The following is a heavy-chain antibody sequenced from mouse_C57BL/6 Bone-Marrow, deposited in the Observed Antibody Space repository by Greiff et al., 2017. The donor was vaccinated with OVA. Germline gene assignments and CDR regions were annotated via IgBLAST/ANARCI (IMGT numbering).Heavy chain of an antibody. CDR3: ARHWGYYAMDY. J-gene: IGHJ4*01. CDR1: GFTFSSYG. CDR2: ISSGGSYT. V-gene: IGHV5-6*01. Sequence: EVHLVESGGDLVKPGGSLKLSCAASGFTFSSYGMSWVRQTPDKRLEWVATISSGGSYTYYPDSVKGRFTISRDNAKNTLYLQMSSLKSEDTAMYYSARHWGYYAMDYWGQGTSVTVSS.